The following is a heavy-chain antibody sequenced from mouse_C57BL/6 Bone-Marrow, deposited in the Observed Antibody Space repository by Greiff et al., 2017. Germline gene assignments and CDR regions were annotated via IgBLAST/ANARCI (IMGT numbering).Heavy chain of an antibody. D-gene: IGHD1-1*01. V-gene: IGHV1-62-2*01. J-gene: IGHJ1*03. Sequence: QVQLQQSGAELVKPGASVSLSCKVSGYSLTEYTIHWVKQRSGQGLEWMGWFYPGSGSIKYNEKFKDKATLTADKSSSTVYMELSRLTSEDSAVYFCARHEGYYYGSSYVWYFDVWGTGTTVTVSS. CDR3: ARHEGYYYGSSYVWYFDV. CDR2: FYPGSGSI. CDR1: GYSLTEYT.